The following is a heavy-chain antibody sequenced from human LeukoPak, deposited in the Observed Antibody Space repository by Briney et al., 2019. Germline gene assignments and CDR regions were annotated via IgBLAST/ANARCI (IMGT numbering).Heavy chain of an antibody. D-gene: IGHD2-21*02. CDR2: IDGSGYST. V-gene: IGHV3-21*01. Sequence: PGGSLRLSCTASGFTFNTNTLNWVRQAPGKGLEWLSCIDGSGYSTFYANSVRGRFFISRDNAKKSLSLQMNSLRAEDTALYYCVRGDRRDFWGQGTLVTVSS. J-gene: IGHJ4*02. CDR1: GFTFNTNT. CDR3: VRGDRRDF.